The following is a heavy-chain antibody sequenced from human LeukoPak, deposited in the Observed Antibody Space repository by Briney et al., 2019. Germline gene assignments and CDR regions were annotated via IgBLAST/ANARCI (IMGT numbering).Heavy chain of an antibody. CDR1: GASISSYY. Sequence: PSPSLSLTCTVSGASISSYYWRWIRHPPGKGREWMGEIIHSGSTNYTPSLKSRVTISVDTSKNQFSLKLSSVTAADTAVYYCARSYEDIVVVVAATDWFDPWGQGTLVTVSS. J-gene: IGHJ5*02. CDR2: IIHSGST. CDR3: ARSYEDIVVVVAATDWFDP. D-gene: IGHD2-15*01. V-gene: IGHV4-34*12.